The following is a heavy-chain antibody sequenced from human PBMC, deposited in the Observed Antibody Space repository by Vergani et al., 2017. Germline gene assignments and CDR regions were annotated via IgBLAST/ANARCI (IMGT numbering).Heavy chain of an antibody. D-gene: IGHD3-3*01. CDR1: GYTFTSYY. J-gene: IGHJ1*01. CDR2: INPSGGRT. Sequence: QVQLVQSGAEVKKPGASVKVSCKASGYTFTSYYMHWVRQAPGQGLEWMGIINPSGGRTSYAQKFQGRVTMTRDTSTSTVYMELSSLRSEDTAVYYCASATRDYDFWSGREGATDWGQGTLVTVSS. CDR3: ASATRDYDFWSGREGATD. V-gene: IGHV1-46*01.